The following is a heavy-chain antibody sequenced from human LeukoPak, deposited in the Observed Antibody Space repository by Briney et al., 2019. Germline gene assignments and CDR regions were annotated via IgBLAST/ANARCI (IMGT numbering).Heavy chain of an antibody. D-gene: IGHD1-26*01. CDR3: ARYSGNPTAFDY. CDR2: IYYSGST. V-gene: IGHV4-39*02. J-gene: IGHJ4*02. Sequence: PSETLSLTCTVSGGSISSSSYYWGWSRQPPGKGVEWIGNIYYSGSTYYNPSLKSRVTISVDTSNNHFSLKLSSVTAADTAVYYCARYSGNPTAFDYWGQGTLVTVSS. CDR1: GGSISSSSYY.